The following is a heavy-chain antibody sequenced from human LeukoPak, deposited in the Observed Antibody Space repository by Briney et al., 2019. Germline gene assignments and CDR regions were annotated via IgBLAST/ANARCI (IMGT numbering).Heavy chain of an antibody. CDR2: IYTSGST. J-gene: IGHJ6*03. V-gene: IGHV4-4*09. CDR3: ARTQLRDYYYMDV. Sequence: SETLSLTCTVSGDSISSYYWSWIRQPPGKGLEWIGYIYTSGSTNYNPSLKSRVTISVDTSKNQFSLKLSSVTAADTAVYYCARTQLRDYYYMDVWGKGTTVTVSS. CDR1: GDSISSYY. D-gene: IGHD6-6*01.